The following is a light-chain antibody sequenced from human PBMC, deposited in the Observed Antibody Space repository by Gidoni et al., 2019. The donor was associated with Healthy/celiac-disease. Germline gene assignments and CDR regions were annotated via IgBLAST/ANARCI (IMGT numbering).Light chain of an antibody. CDR2: AAS. J-gene: IGKJ4*01. CDR3: QQCYSTLPLT. V-gene: IGKV1-39*01. Sequence: DIQRTQSPSSLSASVGDRVTITCRASQSISSYLNWYRQKPGKAPKLLIYAASRLQSGDPSRFSRSGSWTDFSLTITSLLPADFATYYCQQCYSTLPLTFGGXTKVEIK. CDR1: QSISSY.